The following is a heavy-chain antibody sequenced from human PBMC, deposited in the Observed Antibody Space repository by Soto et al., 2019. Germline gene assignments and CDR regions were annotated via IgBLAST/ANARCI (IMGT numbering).Heavy chain of an antibody. CDR2: IWSDGSNQ. CDR1: GFSFSSYG. Sequence: QVQLVESGGGVAQPGRSLRLSCAASGFSFSSYGMHWVRQAPGKGLEWVAVIWSDGSNQYYADSVKGRFTISRDNSKNTLYLQMNSLRAEDTAVHYCASRSPALDYWGQGILVTVSS. D-gene: IGHD2-2*01. J-gene: IGHJ4*02. V-gene: IGHV3-33*01. CDR3: ASRSPALDY.